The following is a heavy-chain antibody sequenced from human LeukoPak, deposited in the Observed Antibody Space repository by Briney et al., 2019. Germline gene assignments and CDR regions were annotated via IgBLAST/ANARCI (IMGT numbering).Heavy chain of an antibody. CDR3: ARGGRITMIVVARHFDY. CDR1: GFTFSSYA. D-gene: IGHD3-22*01. J-gene: IGHJ4*02. Sequence: GGTLRLSCAASGFTFSSYAMHWVRQAPGQGLVWVAVISYDGSNKYYADPVKGRFTISRDNSKNTLYLQMNSLRAEDTAVYYCARGGRITMIVVARHFDYWGQGTLVTVSS. CDR2: ISYDGSNK. V-gene: IGHV3-30-3*01.